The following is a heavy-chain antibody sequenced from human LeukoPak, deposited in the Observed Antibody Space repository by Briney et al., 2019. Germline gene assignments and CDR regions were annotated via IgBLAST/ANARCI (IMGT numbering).Heavy chain of an antibody. CDR3: PRGSEWDLLGSCDR. V-gene: IGHV3-48*04. J-gene: IGHJ5*02. CDR2: ISSSGSTK. Sequence: GGSLRLSCAASGFTFSRYTMNWVRQAPGKGLEWVSYISSSGSTKYYADSVKGRFTISRDNAKNSLYLQMNSLRAEDTAVYYCPRGSEWDLLGSCDRWGQGTLVTVSS. D-gene: IGHD1-26*01. CDR1: GFTFSRYT.